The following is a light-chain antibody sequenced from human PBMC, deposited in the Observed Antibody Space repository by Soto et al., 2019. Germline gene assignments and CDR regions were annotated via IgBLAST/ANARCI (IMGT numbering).Light chain of an antibody. V-gene: IGLV4-60*03. CDR2: LEGSGSY. Sequence: QLVLTQSSSASASLGSSVKLTCTLSSGHSSDIIAWHQQQPGKAPRYLIKLEGSGSYNRGSGVPDRFSGSRSGADRYLTISNLQSEDEADYYCETWDSNSRVFGGGTKLTVL. CDR1: SGHSSDI. CDR3: ETWDSNSRV. J-gene: IGLJ3*02.